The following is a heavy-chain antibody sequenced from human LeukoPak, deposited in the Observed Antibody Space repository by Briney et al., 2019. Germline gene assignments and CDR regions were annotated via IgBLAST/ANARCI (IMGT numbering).Heavy chain of an antibody. CDR2: IKQDGSEK. J-gene: IGHJ4*02. V-gene: IGHV3-7*01. Sequence: VGSLRLSCEASGFTFSSYWMSWVRQAPGKGLEWVANIKQDGSEKYYVDSVKGRSTISRDNAKNSLYLQMNSLRAEDTAVYYCARAPRGVRGVLIHFDYWGQGTLVTVSS. CDR3: ARAPRGVRGVLIHFDY. D-gene: IGHD3-10*01. CDR1: GFTFSSYW.